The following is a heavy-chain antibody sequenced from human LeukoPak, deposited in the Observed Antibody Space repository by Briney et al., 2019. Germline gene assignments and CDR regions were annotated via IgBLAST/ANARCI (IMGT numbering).Heavy chain of an antibody. D-gene: IGHD3-22*01. CDR1: GGSISSYY. J-gene: IGHJ5*02. V-gene: IGHV4-59*01. CDR3: ARGSYDSSGYYYGSWFDP. CDR2: IYYSGST. Sequence: PSETLSLTCTVSGGSISSYYWSWIRQPPGKGLEWIGYIYYSGSTNYNPSLKSRVTISVDTSKNQFPLKLSSVTAADTAVYYCARGSYDSSGYYYGSWFDPWGQGTLVTVSS.